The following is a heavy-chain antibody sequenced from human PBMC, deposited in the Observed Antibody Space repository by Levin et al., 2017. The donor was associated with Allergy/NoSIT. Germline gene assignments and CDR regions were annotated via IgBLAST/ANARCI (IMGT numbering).Heavy chain of an antibody. CDR3: SSMSTGVFSAY. J-gene: IGHJ4*02. V-gene: IGHV4-31*03. Sequence: ASETLSLTCSVSGVSVSSDGVYWSWIRQHPGKGLEWIGYIYHRGNTANNKRAYYNPTLRSRITLSVDTSKNQISLKLSAVTAADTAVYFCSSMSTGVFSAYWGQGILVTVSS. CDR1: GVSVSSDGVY. D-gene: IGHD2-8*01. CDR2: IYHRGNTANNKRA.